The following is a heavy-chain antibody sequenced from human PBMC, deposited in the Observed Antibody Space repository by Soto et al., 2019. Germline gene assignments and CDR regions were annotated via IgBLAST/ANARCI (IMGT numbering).Heavy chain of an antibody. CDR1: GGSISSGDYY. D-gene: IGHD5-12*01. Sequence: KPSETLSLTCTVSGGSISSGDYYWSWIRQPPGKGLEWIGYIYYSGGTYYNPSLKSRVTISVDTSKNQFSLKLSSVTAADTAVYYCARGIYSGYDYTWFDPWGQGTLVTVSS. J-gene: IGHJ5*02. V-gene: IGHV4-30-4*01. CDR3: ARGIYSGYDYTWFDP. CDR2: IYYSGGT.